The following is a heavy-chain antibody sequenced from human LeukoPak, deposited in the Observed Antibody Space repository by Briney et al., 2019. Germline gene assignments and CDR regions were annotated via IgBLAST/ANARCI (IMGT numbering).Heavy chain of an antibody. J-gene: IGHJ4*02. D-gene: IGHD2-2*01. CDR2: ISGAGSSK. CDR1: GFMFNYFT. CDR3: ARESTSSFTPYFDY. Sequence: GGSLRLSCTASGFMFNYFTMNWVRQAPGKGLEWVSSISGAGSSKYYADSVKGRFTISRDNAKNSLHLQMNSLRAEDTAVYYCARESTSSFTPYFDYWGQGTLVTVSS. V-gene: IGHV3-21*06.